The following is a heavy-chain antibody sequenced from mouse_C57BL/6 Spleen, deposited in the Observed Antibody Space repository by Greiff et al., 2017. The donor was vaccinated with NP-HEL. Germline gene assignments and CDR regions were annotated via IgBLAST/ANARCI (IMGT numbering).Heavy chain of an antibody. CDR1: GYSITSGYD. D-gene: IGHD4-1*01. CDR3: ARGTGTNYCDY. Sequence: EVQLQESGPGMVKPSQSLSLTCTVTGYSITSGYDWHWIRHFPGNKLEWMGYISYSGSTNYNPSLKSRISITHDTSKNHFFLKLNSVTTEDTATYYCARGTGTNYCDYWGQGTTLTVSS. J-gene: IGHJ2*01. V-gene: IGHV3-1*01. CDR2: ISYSGST.